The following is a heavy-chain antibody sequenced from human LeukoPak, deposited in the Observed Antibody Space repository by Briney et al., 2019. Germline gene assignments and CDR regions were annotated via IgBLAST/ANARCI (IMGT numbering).Heavy chain of an antibody. CDR1: GCSISSSSYY. CDR2: IYYSGST. V-gene: IGHV4-39*01. J-gene: IGHJ4*02. D-gene: IGHD6-13*01. Sequence: PSETLSLTCTVSGCSISSSSYYWGWIRQPPGKGLEWIGSIYYSGSTYYNQSLKSRVTISVDTSKNQFSLKLSSVTAADTAVYYCAAAGFDYWGQGTLVTVSS. CDR3: AAAGFDY.